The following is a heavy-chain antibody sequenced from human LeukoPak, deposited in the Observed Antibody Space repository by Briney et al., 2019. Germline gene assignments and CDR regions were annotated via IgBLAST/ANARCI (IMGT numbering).Heavy chain of an antibody. CDR1: GFTFSSFG. Sequence: GGSLRLSCAASGFTFSSFGMHWVRQAPGKGLEWVAVISYDGSTKYYADSVKGRFTISRDNSKNMLYLQMNSLRDEDTAVYYCAKREVRGTYLYYFDYWGQGTLVTVSS. V-gene: IGHV3-30*18. D-gene: IGHD3-16*01. CDR2: ISYDGSTK. CDR3: AKREVRGTYLYYFDY. J-gene: IGHJ4*02.